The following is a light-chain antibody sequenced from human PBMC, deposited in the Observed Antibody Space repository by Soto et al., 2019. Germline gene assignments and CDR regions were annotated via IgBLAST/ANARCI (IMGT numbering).Light chain of an antibody. CDR2: GAS. V-gene: IGKV1-39*01. Sequence: DIHINKSPSSLAAYVGDRVTITCRASHDIVDFLNLYQQTPGKAPKLLIFGASNLHIGVPSRFSGSGSGTEFTLTINNLQREDFATYYCQESFFTLGTFGRGTKVDIK. CDR3: QESFFTLGT. J-gene: IGKJ1*01. CDR1: HDIVDF.